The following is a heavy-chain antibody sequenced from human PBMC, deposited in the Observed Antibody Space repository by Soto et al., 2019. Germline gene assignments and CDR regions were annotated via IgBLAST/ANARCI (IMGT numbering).Heavy chain of an antibody. CDR1: GFTFSSYA. CDR2: ISYDGSNK. Sequence: GGSLRLSCAASGFTFSSYAMHWVRQAPGKGLEWVAVISYDGSNKYYADSVKGRFTISRDNSKNTLYLQMNSLRAEDTAVYYCARAPRREMTLPWYFDLWGRGTPVTVSS. CDR3: ARAPRREMTLPWYFDL. V-gene: IGHV3-30-3*01. D-gene: IGHD2-21*02. J-gene: IGHJ2*01.